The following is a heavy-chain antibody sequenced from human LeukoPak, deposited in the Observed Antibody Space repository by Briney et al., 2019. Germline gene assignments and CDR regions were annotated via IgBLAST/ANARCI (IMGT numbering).Heavy chain of an antibody. V-gene: IGHV3-23*01. D-gene: IGHD5-12*01. Sequence: PGGSLRLSCAASGFTFSSYAMSWVRQAPGKGLEWVSAISGSGGSTYYADSVKGRFTISRDNSKNTLYLQMNSLRAEDTAVYYCAKGSRWSGYDLQQVFDYWGQGTLVTVSS. CDR1: GFTFSSYA. CDR3: AKGSRWSGYDLQQVFDY. CDR2: ISGSGGST. J-gene: IGHJ4*02.